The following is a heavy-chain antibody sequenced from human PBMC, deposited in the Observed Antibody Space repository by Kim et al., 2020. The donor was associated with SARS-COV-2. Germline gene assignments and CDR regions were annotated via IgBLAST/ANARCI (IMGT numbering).Heavy chain of an antibody. CDR2: T. J-gene: IGHJ3*02. CDR3: ARQVATGDAFDI. V-gene: IGHV3-66*04. D-gene: IGHD5-12*01. Sequence: TYYADFVQGRFAIVRDNSKNMVHLQMEGLRVEETAVYFCARQVATGDAFDIWGQGTMVTVSS.